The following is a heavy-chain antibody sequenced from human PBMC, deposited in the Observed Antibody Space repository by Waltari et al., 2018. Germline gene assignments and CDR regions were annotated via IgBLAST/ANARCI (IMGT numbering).Heavy chain of an antibody. Sequence: QLQLQESGPGLVKLSETLSLTCTVSGGSISRSNYYWGWIRQPPGKGLDWIASIYQSGGTYYNTSLKSRVTISVDTSKNQFSLKLTSVTAADTAVYYCARIYGSGSPIPSVDYWGQGTLVTVSS. CDR2: IYQSGGT. V-gene: IGHV4-39*01. CDR1: GGSISRSNYY. J-gene: IGHJ4*02. CDR3: ARIYGSGSPIPSVDY. D-gene: IGHD3-10*01.